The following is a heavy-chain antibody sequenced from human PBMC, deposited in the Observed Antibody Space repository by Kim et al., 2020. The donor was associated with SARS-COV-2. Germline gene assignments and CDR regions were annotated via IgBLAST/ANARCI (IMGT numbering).Heavy chain of an antibody. CDR3: ARIGYCTNGVCYSQGDYYYYGMDV. Sequence: GGSLRLSCAASGFTFSTCSMNWVRLAPGKGLEWVSSISTSSSYKYYANSVKGGLSICRDNAKNSLYLQTNSRRAEDKAVYYCARIGYCTNGVCYSQGDYYYYGMDVWGQGTTVTVSS. CDR2: ISTSSSYK. J-gene: IGHJ6*02. V-gene: IGHV3-21*01. CDR1: GFTFSTCS. D-gene: IGHD2-8*01.